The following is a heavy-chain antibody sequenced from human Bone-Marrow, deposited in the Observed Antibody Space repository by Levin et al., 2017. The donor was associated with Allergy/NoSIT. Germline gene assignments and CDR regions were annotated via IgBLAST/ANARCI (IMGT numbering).Heavy chain of an antibody. CDR2: ISYDGSNK. D-gene: IGHD3-10*01. Sequence: GGSLRLSCAASGFTFSSYGMNWVRQAPGKGLELVAIISYDGSNKYYADSVKGRFTISRDDSKNTLYLQMISLRGEDTAVYYCAKDWDDYGSGSYLHYWGQGTLVTVST. CDR1: GFTFSSYG. V-gene: IGHV3-30*18. J-gene: IGHJ4*02. CDR3: AKDWDDYGSGSYLHY.